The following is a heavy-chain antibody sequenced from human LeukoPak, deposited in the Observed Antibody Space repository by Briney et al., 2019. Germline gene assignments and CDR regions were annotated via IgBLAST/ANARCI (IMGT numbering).Heavy chain of an antibody. D-gene: IGHD2-15*01. V-gene: IGHV4-30-4*01. Sequence: SEALSLTCTVSGGSISSGDYYWSWIRQPPGKGLEWIGYIYYSGSTYYNPSLKSRVTISVDTSKNQFSLKLSSVTAADTAVYYCAGYCSGGSCSRGNWFDPWGQGTLVTVSS. J-gene: IGHJ5*02. CDR2: IYYSGST. CDR1: GGSISSGDYY. CDR3: AGYCSGGSCSRGNWFDP.